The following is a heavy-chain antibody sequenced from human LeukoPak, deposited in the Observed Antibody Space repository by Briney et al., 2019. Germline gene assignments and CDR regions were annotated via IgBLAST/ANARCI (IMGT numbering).Heavy chain of an antibody. V-gene: IGHV3-7*04. CDR3: ARAVVYYYDSSGYYGAFDI. CDR1: GFTFSSYW. CDR2: IKQDGSEK. D-gene: IGHD3-22*01. J-gene: IGHJ3*02. Sequence: GGSLRLSCAASGFTFSSYWMSWVRQAPGKGLEWVANIKQDGSEKNYVDSVKGRFTISRDNAKNSLYLQMNSLRAEDTAVYYCARAVVYYYDSSGYYGAFDIWGQGTMVTVSS.